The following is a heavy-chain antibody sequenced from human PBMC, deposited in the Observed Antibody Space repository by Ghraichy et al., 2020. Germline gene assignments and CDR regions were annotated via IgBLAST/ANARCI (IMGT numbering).Heavy chain of an antibody. CDR3: ARAAVGAAVAGDFDY. D-gene: IGHD6-19*01. CDR2: ISAYNGNT. J-gene: IGHJ4*02. CDR1: GYTFTSYG. Sequence: ASVKVSCKASGYTFTSYGISWVRQAPGQGLEWMGWISAYNGNTNYAQKLQGRVTMTTDTSTSTAYMELRSLRSDDTAVYYCARAAVGAAVAGDFDYWGQGTLVTVSS. V-gene: IGHV1-18*01.